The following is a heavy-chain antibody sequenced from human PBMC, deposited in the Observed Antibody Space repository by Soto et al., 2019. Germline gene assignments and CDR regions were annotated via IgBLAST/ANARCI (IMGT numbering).Heavy chain of an antibody. CDR2: ISYDGSNK. D-gene: IGHD3-10*01. CDR3: ARAGSGSSSTRFDY. J-gene: IGHJ4*02. V-gene: IGHV3-30*03. CDR1: GFTFSSYG. Sequence: PGGSLRLSCAASGFTFSSYGMHWVRQAPGKGLEWVAVISYDGSNKYYADSVKGRFTISRDNSKNTLYLQMNSLRAEDTAVYYCARAGSGSSSTRFDYWGQGTLLTVSS.